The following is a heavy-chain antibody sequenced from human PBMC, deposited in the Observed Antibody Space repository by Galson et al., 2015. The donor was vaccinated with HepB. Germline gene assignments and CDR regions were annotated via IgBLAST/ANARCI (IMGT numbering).Heavy chain of an antibody. CDR1: GYTFTSYY. Sequence: SVKVSCKASGYTFTSYYMHWVRQAPGQGLEWMGIINPSGGSTSYAQKFQGRVTMTRDTSTSTVYMELSSLRSEDTAVYYCAREGGATMTSTPTDYWGQGTLVTVSS. CDR3: AREGGATMTSTPTDY. V-gene: IGHV1-46*01. J-gene: IGHJ4*02. CDR2: INPSGGST. D-gene: IGHD1-26*01.